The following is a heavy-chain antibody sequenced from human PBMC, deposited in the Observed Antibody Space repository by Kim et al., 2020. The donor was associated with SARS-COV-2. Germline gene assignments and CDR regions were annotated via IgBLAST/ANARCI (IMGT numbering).Heavy chain of an antibody. J-gene: IGHJ5*02. CDR3: ARHNGEGLNYYDRYNWFDP. V-gene: IGHV5-51*01. CDR1: GYSFTSYW. CDR2: IYPGDSDT. D-gene: IGHD3-22*01. Sequence: GESLKISCKGSGYSFTSYWIGWVRQMPGKGLEWMGIIYPGDSDTRYSPSFQGQVTISADKSISTAYLQWSSLKASDTAMYYCARHNGEGLNYYDRYNWFDPWGQGTLVTVSS.